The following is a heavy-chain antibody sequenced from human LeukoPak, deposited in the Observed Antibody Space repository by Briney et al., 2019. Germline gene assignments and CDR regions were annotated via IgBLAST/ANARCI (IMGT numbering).Heavy chain of an antibody. CDR1: GFTFDDYA. Sequence: GGSLILSCAASGFTFDDYAMHWVRQAPGKGLEWVSLISGDGGSTYYADSVKGRFTISRDNSKNSLYLQMNSLRTEDTALYYCAKDMWRFGELDYDYWGQGTLVTVSS. V-gene: IGHV3-43*02. J-gene: IGHJ4*02. CDR3: AKDMWRFGELDYDY. D-gene: IGHD3-10*01. CDR2: ISGDGGST.